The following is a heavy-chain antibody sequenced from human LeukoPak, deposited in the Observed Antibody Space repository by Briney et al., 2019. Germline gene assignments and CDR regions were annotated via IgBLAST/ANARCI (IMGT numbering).Heavy chain of an antibody. Sequence: GGSLRLSCAASGFTFSSYGMHWVRQAPGKGLEWVAVISYDGSNKYYADSVKGRFTISRDNSKNTLYLQMSSLRAEDTAVYYCARQVGLYGSGSYSDYWGQGTLVTVSS. CDR2: ISYDGSNK. J-gene: IGHJ4*02. CDR3: ARQVGLYGSGSYSDY. D-gene: IGHD3-10*01. V-gene: IGHV3-30*03. CDR1: GFTFSSYG.